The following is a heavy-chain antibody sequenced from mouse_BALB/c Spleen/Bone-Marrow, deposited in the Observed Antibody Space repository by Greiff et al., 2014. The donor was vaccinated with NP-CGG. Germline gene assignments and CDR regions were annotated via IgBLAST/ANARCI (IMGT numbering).Heavy chain of an antibody. D-gene: IGHD1-2*01. CDR1: GYAFTNYL. CDR2: INPGSGGT. CDR3: ARSLLRLQNAMDY. V-gene: IGHV1-54*01. Sequence: QVQLQQSGAELVRPGTSVKVSCKASGYAFTNYLIEWVEQRPGQGLEWIGVINPGSGGTNYNEKFKGKATLTADKSSSTAYMQLSSLTSDDSAVYFCARSLLRLQNAMDYWGQGTSVTVSS. J-gene: IGHJ4*01.